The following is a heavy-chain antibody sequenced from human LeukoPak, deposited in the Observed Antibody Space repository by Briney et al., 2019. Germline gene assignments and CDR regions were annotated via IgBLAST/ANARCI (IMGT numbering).Heavy chain of an antibody. J-gene: IGHJ4*02. V-gene: IGHV3-7*01. CDR3: AREPFTAAGTDY. CDR1: GFTFSSYW. CDR2: IKKDGSEK. Sequence: GGSLRLSCTASGFTFSSYWMSWVREAPGKGLEGVANIKKDGSEKYYVDSVKGRFTISRDNAKNSLYLQMNSLRVEDTAVYHCAREPFTAAGTDYWGQGTLVTVSS. D-gene: IGHD6-13*01.